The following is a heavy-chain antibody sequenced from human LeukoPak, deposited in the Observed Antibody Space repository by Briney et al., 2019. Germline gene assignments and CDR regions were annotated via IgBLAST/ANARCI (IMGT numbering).Heavy chain of an antibody. CDR1: GVTFSDYY. D-gene: IGHD2-15*01. V-gene: IGHV3-48*01. CDR3: ARAYSRDAFDI. Sequence: GGSLRLSCVASGVTFSDYYLNWVRQAPGKGLEWVSYITSGSSNIYYADSVKGRFSISRDNAKNSLYLQMNSLRAEDTAVYYCARAYSRDAFDIWGQGTMVTVSS. CDR2: ITSGSSNI. J-gene: IGHJ3*02.